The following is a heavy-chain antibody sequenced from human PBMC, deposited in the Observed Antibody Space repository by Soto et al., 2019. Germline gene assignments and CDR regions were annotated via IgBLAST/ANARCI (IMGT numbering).Heavy chain of an antibody. V-gene: IGHV3-7*01. D-gene: IGHD3-3*01. J-gene: IGHJ6*02. Sequence: GGSLRLSCAASVFTFSSYWMSWVRQSPGKGLEWVANIKQDGSEKYYVDSVKGRFTISRDNAKNSPYLQMKSLRAEDTAVYYCARDIAIFGLVITDGMEVWGQGTTLTVSS. CDR2: IKQDGSEK. CDR3: ARDIAIFGLVITDGMEV. CDR1: VFTFSSYW.